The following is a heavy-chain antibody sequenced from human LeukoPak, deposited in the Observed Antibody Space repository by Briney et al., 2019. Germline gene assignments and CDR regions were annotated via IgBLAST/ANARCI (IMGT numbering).Heavy chain of an antibody. Sequence: GGPLRLSCGASGFTFRSYAMHWVRPAPGKGLEGVADISYDGSNKYYADSVKGRFTISRDNSENTLYLQMNSLRAEDTAVFYCARDTRKIVATIIDYWGQGTLVTVSS. J-gene: IGHJ4*02. CDR1: GFTFRSYA. CDR2: ISYDGSNK. D-gene: IGHD5-12*01. CDR3: ARDTRKIVATIIDY. V-gene: IGHV3-30*01.